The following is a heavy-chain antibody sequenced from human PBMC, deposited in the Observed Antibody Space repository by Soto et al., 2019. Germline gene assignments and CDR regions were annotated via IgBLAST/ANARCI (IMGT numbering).Heavy chain of an antibody. CDR2: IIPIFGTA. Sequence: QVQLVQSGAEVKKPGSSVKVSCKASGGTFSSYAISWVRQAPGQGLEWMGGIIPIFGTANNAQKCQGRVTITADESTSTADMELSILSSEDKAVYYCARDRCRGRDYWVQGTLVTVSS. D-gene: IGHD3-16*02. V-gene: IGHV1-69*01. CDR3: ARDRCRGRDY. J-gene: IGHJ4*02. CDR1: GGTFSSYA.